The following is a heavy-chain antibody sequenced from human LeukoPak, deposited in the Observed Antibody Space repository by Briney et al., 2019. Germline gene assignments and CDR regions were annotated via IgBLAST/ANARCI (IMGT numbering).Heavy chain of an antibody. V-gene: IGHV3-11*01. CDR1: GFTFSDYY. Sequence: PGGSLRLSCAASGFTFSDYYMSWIRQAPGKGLEWVSYISSSGSTIYYADSVKGRFTISRDNAMNSLYLQMNSLRAEDTAVYYCASRRRGRPNWNENWFDPWGQGTLVTVSS. J-gene: IGHJ5*02. CDR2: ISSSGSTI. D-gene: IGHD1-1*01. CDR3: ASRRRGRPNWNENWFDP.